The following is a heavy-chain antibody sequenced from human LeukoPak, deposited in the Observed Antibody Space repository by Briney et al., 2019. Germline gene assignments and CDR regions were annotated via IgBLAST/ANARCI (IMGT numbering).Heavy chain of an antibody. Sequence: PGGSLRLSCVASDFTFSNFGMHWVRQAPGKGLEWLSFIRYDGSNNYHADSVKGRFSISRDNSKNTLHLQMNTLRPDDTAVYYCARTAVAGTLRWFDLCGQGTLVIVSS. J-gene: IGHJ5*02. CDR3: ARTAVAGTLRWFDL. CDR1: DFTFSNFG. V-gene: IGHV3-30*02. CDR2: IRYDGSNN. D-gene: IGHD6-19*01.